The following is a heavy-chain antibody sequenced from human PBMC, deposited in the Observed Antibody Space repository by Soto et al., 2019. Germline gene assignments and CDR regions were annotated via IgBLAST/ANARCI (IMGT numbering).Heavy chain of an antibody. Sequence: EVQLVESGGGLVKPGGSLRLACAGSGFTFSIHNMNWVRQAPGKGLEWVSSISSSSSYIYYADSVKGRFTISRDNAQNSLYLQMNSLRAEDTAVYFCARVPQWCMHCLDVWGQGTTVTVSS. CDR2: ISSSSSYI. J-gene: IGHJ6*02. V-gene: IGHV3-21*01. CDR3: ARVPQWCMHCLDV. D-gene: IGHD2-8*01. CDR1: GFTFSIHN.